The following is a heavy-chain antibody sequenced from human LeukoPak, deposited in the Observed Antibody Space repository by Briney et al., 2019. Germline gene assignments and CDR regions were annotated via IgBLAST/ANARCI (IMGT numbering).Heavy chain of an antibody. Sequence: GGSLRLSCAASGFTFTDSWMSWVRQARGKGLEWVANMNQDGSAKGYVDSVKGRFTISRDNARNSVYLQMSSLRAEDTAVYYCLVTTRNRGFDYWGQGTLVTVSS. J-gene: IGHJ4*02. CDR1: GFTFTDSW. CDR3: LVTTRNRGFDY. V-gene: IGHV3-7*01. D-gene: IGHD1/OR15-1a*01. CDR2: MNQDGSAK.